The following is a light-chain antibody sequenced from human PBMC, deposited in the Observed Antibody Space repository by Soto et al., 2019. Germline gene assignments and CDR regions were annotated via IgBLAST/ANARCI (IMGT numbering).Light chain of an antibody. CDR2: GAS. CDR3: PLYHPWPPAGT. J-gene: IGKJ1*01. CDR1: QSVSSN. Sequence: IEITQAPESFAVVPGVNAGLHRITIQSVSSNLAWYQQKPGQAPRLLIYGASTRATGIPARFSGSWSGTQFTLSDIGLRSEDFALSYCPLYHPWPPAGTFSLGTKVDIK. V-gene: IGKV3-15*01.